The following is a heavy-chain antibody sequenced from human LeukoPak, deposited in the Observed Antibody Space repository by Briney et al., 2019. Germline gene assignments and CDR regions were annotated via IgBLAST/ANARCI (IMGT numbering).Heavy chain of an antibody. CDR1: GGSVSSGSYY. D-gene: IGHD3-22*01. CDR2: IYYSGGT. J-gene: IGHJ4*02. V-gene: IGHV4-61*01. Sequence: SETLSLTCTVSGGSVSSGSYYWSWIRQPPGKTLEWIGHIYYSGGTNYNPSLKSRVTISVDPSRNQFSLKLTSVTAADAAVYYCARGIFYYYGSSGYYHFDYWGQGTLVTVSS. CDR3: ARGIFYYYGSSGYYHFDY.